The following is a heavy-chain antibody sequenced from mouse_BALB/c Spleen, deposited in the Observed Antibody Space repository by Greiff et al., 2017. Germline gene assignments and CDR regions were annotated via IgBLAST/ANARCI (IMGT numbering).Heavy chain of an antibody. J-gene: IGHJ4*01. D-gene: IGHD2-1*01. CDR3: ARDCNYACYAMDY. CDR1: GFTFSSYG. CDR2: INSSDGST. Sequence: EVKVEESGGGLVQPGGSLKLSCAASGFTFSSYGMPWVRQTPDKGLEWVANINSSDGSTYYTDSVKGRVTISTDNAKNTLYLQMSRLKSEDTAVYDVARDCNYACYAMDYWGQGTSVTVSS. V-gene: IGHV5-6-3*01.